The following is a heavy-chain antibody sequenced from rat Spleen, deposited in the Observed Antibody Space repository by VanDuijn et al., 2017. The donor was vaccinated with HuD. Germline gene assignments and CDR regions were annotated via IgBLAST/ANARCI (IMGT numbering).Heavy chain of an antibody. D-gene: IGHD1-4*01. CDR3: TRPNYPGFNFFDY. CDR1: GFTFTDYY. Sequence: EVQLVESGGGLVQPGRSLKLSCVASGFTFTDYYMGWVRQAPTKGLEWVATISYDGSRTYYRDSVKGRFTISRDNAKSTLYLQMDSLRSEDTATYFCTRPNYPGFNFFDYWGQGVMVTVSS. V-gene: IGHV5-17*01. J-gene: IGHJ2*01. CDR2: ISYDGSRT.